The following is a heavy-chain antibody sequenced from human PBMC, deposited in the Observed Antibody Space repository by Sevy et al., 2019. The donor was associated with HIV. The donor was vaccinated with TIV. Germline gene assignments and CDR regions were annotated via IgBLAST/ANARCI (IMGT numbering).Heavy chain of an antibody. CDR2: IKQDACQK. V-gene: IGHV3-7*01. CDR1: GFTFSKYW. D-gene: IGHD1-7*01. Sequence: GGSLRLSCAASGFTFSKYWMGWVRQAPGKGLEWVANIKQDACQKYYVDSVKGRFTISRDNAKNSLYLQMNSLRAEDTAVYFCARDDVNYYIHYWGQGTLVTVSS. J-gene: IGHJ4*02. CDR3: ARDDVNYYIHY.